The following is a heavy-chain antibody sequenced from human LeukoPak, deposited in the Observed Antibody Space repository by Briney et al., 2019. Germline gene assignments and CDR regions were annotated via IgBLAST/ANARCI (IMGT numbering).Heavy chain of an antibody. J-gene: IGHJ6*03. D-gene: IGHD1-14*01. CDR3: ARQDYNPPYYYYYMDV. CDR1: GGSISSSSYY. CDR2: IYYSGST. V-gene: IGHV4-39*01. Sequence: SETLSLTCTVSGGSISSSSYYWGWIRQPPGKGLEWIGSIYYSGSTYYNPSLKSRVTISVDTSKNQFSLKLSSVTAADTAVYYCARQDYNPPYYYYYMDVWGKGTTVTVSS.